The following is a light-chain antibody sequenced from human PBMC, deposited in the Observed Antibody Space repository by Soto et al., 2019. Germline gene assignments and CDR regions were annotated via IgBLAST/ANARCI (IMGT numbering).Light chain of an antibody. CDR2: CSF. Sequence: EIVMTQSPATLFVFEGERATVFCRASQSVSTKLAWYQQKSGQAPRLLNYCSFTRATGIPARFSGSGSGKDFTLTITALQSEDFAGYYCQQYNGWPRTYGQATEVESK. CDR3: QQYNGWPRT. CDR1: QSVSTK. J-gene: IGKJ1*01. V-gene: IGKV3-15*01.